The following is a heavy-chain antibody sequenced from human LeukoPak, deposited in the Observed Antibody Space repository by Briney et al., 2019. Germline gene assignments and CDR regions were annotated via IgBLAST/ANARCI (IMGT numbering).Heavy chain of an antibody. CDR3: AREPSQPKGIAAHQTNYGMDV. Sequence: GASVKVSCKASGYTFTGYYMHWVRQAPGQGLEWMGIINPSGGSTSYAQKFQGRVTMTRDTSTSTVYMELSSLRSEDTAVYYCAREPSQPKGIAAHQTNYGMDVWGQGTTVTVSS. CDR1: GYTFTGYY. J-gene: IGHJ6*02. CDR2: INPSGGST. V-gene: IGHV1-46*01. D-gene: IGHD6-6*01.